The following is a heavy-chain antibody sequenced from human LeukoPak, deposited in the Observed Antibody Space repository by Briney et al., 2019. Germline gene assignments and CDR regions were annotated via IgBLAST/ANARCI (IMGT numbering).Heavy chain of an antibody. J-gene: IGHJ3*02. CDR1: GFAFSNHW. CDR3: ARDFWDSGVVINGFDK. Sequence: GGSLRLSCVASGFAFSNHWVHWVRQAPGKGLVWISSINTDGTNRKYADLVKGRFTISRDNAKNTLYLQMSSLSVDDTAIYYCARDFWDSGVVINGFDKWGQGTMVTVSS. CDR2: INTDGTNR. D-gene: IGHD3-3*01. V-gene: IGHV3-74*03.